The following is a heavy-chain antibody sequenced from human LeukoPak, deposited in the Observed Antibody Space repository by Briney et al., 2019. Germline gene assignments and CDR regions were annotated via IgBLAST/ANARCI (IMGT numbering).Heavy chain of an antibody. V-gene: IGHV3-9*01. CDR2: ISWNSGSI. D-gene: IGHD4-17*01. Sequence: GGSLRLSCAASGFTFDDYAMHWVRQAPGKGLEWVSGISWNSGSIGYADSVKGRFTISRDNAENSLYLQMNSLRAEDTALYYCAKFSGADAFDIWGQGTMVTVSS. CDR3: AKFSGADAFDI. J-gene: IGHJ3*02. CDR1: GFTFDDYA.